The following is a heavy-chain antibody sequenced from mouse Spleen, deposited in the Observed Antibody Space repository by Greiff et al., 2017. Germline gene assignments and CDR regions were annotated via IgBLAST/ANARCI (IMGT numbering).Heavy chain of an antibody. Sequence: QVQLKESGAELVRPGASVTLSCKASGYTFPDYEMHWVKQTPVHGLEWIGAIDPETGGTAYNQKFKGKAILTADKSSSTAYMELRSLTSEDSAVYYCTRRRLGRPWFAYWGQGTLVTVSA. CDR3: TRRRLGRPWFAY. J-gene: IGHJ3*01. CDR2: IDPETGGT. D-gene: IGHD4-1*01. V-gene: IGHV1-15*01. CDR1: GYTFPDYE.